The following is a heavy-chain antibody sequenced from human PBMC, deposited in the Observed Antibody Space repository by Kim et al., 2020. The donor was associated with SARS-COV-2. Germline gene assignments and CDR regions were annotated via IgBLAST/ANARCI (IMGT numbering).Heavy chain of an antibody. CDR1: GDSVSSNSAA. J-gene: IGHJ5*02. V-gene: IGHV6-1*01. CDR2: TYYRSKWYN. CDR3: AREPTAMGATRYPVYNWFDP. Sequence: SQTLSLTCAISGDSVSSNSAAWNWIRQSPSRGHEWLGRTYYRSKWYNDYAVSVKSRITINPDTSKNQFSLQLNSVTPEDTAVYYCAREPTAMGATRYPVYNWFDPWGQGTLVTVSS. D-gene: IGHD1-26*01.